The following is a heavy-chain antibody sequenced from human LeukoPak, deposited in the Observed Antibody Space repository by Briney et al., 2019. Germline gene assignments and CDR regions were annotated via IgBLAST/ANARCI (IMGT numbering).Heavy chain of an antibody. Sequence: PGGSLRLSCAASGFTFSSYSMNWVRQAPGKGLEWVSSISSSSSYIYYADSVKGRFTISRDNAKNSLYLQMNSLRAEDTAVYYCARLRLTPGYCSGGSCANYYYYGMDVWGQGTTVTVSS. CDR1: GFTFSSYS. CDR3: ARLRLTPGYCSGGSCANYYYYGMDV. V-gene: IGHV3-21*01. CDR2: ISSSSSYI. D-gene: IGHD2-15*01. J-gene: IGHJ6*02.